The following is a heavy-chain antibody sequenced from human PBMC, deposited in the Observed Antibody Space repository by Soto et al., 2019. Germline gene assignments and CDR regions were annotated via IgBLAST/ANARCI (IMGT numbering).Heavy chain of an antibody. CDR3: ATFVEEGATTISFPAY. Sequence: ASVKVSCKVSGYTLTELSMHWVRQAPGKGLEWMGGFDPEDGETIYAQKFQGRVTMTEDTSTDTAYMELSSLRSEDTAVYYCATFVEEGATTISFPAYWGQGTLVTVSS. CDR1: GYTLTELS. J-gene: IGHJ4*02. D-gene: IGHD1-26*01. V-gene: IGHV1-24*01. CDR2: FDPEDGET.